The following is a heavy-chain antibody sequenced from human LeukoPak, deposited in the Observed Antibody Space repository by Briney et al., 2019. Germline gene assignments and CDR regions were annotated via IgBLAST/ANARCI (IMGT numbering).Heavy chain of an antibody. CDR3: ARGPYPFDY. Sequence: PSETLSLTCAVYGGSFSGYYWSWIRQPPGKGLEWIGEINHSGSTNYNPSLKSRVTISVDTSKNQFSLKLGSVTAADTAVYYCARGPYPFDYWGQGTLVTVSS. CDR2: INHSGST. CDR1: GGSFSGYY. D-gene: IGHD3-16*01. J-gene: IGHJ4*02. V-gene: IGHV4-34*01.